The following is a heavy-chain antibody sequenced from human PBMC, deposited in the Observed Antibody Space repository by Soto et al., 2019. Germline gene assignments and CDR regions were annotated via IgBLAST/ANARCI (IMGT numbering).Heavy chain of an antibody. V-gene: IGHV3-30*18. Sequence: QVQLVESGGGVVQPGRSLRLSCAASGFTFSSYGMHWVRQAPGKGLEWVAVISYDGSNKYYADSVKGRFIISRDNSKNTLYLQMNSLRAEDTAVYYCAKGPGSGWRNFDYWGQGTLVTVSS. J-gene: IGHJ4*02. CDR1: GFTFSSYG. CDR2: ISYDGSNK. CDR3: AKGPGSGWRNFDY. D-gene: IGHD6-19*01.